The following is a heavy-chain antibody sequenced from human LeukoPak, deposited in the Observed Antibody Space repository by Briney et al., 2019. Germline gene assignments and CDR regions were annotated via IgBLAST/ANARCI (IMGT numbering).Heavy chain of an antibody. CDR3: ARVTGGSGSYYSPLHYYFDY. CDR1: GGSISSGDYY. V-gene: IGHV4-30-4*01. Sequence: SETLSLTCTVSGGSISSGDYYWSWIRQPSGKGLEWIGYIYYSGSTYYNPSLKSRVTISVDTSKNQFSLKLSSVTAADTAVYYCARVTGGSGSYYSPLHYYFDYWGQGTLVTVSS. CDR2: IYYSGST. J-gene: IGHJ4*02. D-gene: IGHD3-10*01.